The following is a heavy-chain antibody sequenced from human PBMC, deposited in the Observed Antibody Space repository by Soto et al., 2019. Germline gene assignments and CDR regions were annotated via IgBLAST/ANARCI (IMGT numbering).Heavy chain of an antibody. CDR1: GASISSADYF. CDR3: ARQRTVYFARPGDWLDP. Sequence: SETLSLTCTVSGASISSADYFWSWIRQPPGQGLEWIGYIYYSGNIFYNPSLESRVTISVDTSKNQFSLKLTSVTAADTAVYYCARQRTVYFARPGDWLDPWGQGTLVTVPS. J-gene: IGHJ5*02. D-gene: IGHD3-9*01. CDR2: IYYSGNI. V-gene: IGHV4-30-4*01.